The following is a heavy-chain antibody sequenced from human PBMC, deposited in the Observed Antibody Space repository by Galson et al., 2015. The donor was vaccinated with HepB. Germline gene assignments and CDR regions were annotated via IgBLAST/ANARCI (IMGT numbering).Heavy chain of an antibody. V-gene: IGHV3-9*01. J-gene: IGHJ4*02. Sequence: SLRLSCAASGFNFDDYAMHWVRQFPGKGLEWVSGISWNSARIAYADSVKGRFTISRDNAMNSLYLQMNSLRAEDTALYYCAKDVYDFWSGSPYFDYWGQGSLVTVSS. CDR2: ISWNSARI. CDR3: AKDVYDFWSGSPYFDY. D-gene: IGHD3-3*01. CDR1: GFNFDDYA.